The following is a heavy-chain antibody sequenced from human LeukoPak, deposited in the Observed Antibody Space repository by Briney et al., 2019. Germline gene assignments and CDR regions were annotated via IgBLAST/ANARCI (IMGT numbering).Heavy chain of an antibody. J-gene: IGHJ5*02. CDR2: ISGSGSST. V-gene: IGHV3-23*01. Sequence: GGSLRLSCAASGFTFSSYDMSWVRQAPGKGLEWVSGISGSGSSTYYADSVKGRFTISRDNSKSTLNLQMNSLRAEDTAVYYCAKDRHAPGRYCSSTICFPFDPWGQGTLVTVSS. CDR3: AKDRHAPGRYCSSTICFPFDP. CDR1: GFTFSSYD. D-gene: IGHD2-2*01.